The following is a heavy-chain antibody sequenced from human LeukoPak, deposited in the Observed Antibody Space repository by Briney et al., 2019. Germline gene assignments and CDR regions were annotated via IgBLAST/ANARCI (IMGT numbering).Heavy chain of an antibody. V-gene: IGHV3-64D*06. J-gene: IGHJ4*02. D-gene: IGHD3-10*01. Sequence: PGGSLRLSCSASGFTFSSYAMHWVRQAPGKGLEYVSPISDDGGSTYYADSVKGRFIISRDNSKNTLYLQMSSLRAEDTAVYYCVKDARPSGSGSYYYGDYWGQGVLVTVSS. CDR2: ISDDGGST. CDR1: GFTFSSYA. CDR3: VKDARPSGSGSYYYGDY.